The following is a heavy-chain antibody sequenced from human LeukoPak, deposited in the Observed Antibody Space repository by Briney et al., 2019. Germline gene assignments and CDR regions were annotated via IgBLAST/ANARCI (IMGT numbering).Heavy chain of an antibody. CDR2: IVVGSGNT. Sequence: SVKVSCKASGFTFTSSAMQWVRQARGQRLEWIGWIVVGSGNTNYAQKFQERVTITRDMSTSTAYMELSRLRSDDTAVYYCARPLAYCSSTSCHDAFDIWGQGTMVTVSS. V-gene: IGHV1-58*02. CDR1: GFTFTSSA. CDR3: ARPLAYCSSTSCHDAFDI. J-gene: IGHJ3*02. D-gene: IGHD2-2*01.